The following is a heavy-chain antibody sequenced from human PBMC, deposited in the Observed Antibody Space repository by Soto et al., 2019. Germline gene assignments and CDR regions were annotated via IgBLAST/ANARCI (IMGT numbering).Heavy chain of an antibody. Sequence: SETLSLTCAVYGGSFSGYYWSWIRQPPGKGLEWIGEINHSGSTNYNPSLKSRVTISVDTSKNQFSLKLSSLTAADTAVYYCARLEGPRFYYDSSGYHLLYYYYGMDVWGQGTTVTVSS. V-gene: IGHV4-34*01. CDR3: ARLEGPRFYYDSSGYHLLYYYYGMDV. J-gene: IGHJ6*02. D-gene: IGHD3-22*01. CDR1: GGSFSGYY. CDR2: INHSGST.